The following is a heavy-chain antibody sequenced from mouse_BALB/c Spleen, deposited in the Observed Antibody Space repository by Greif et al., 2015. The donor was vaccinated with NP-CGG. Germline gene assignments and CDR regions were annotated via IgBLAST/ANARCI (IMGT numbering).Heavy chain of an antibody. CDR2: IDPANGNT. Sequence: EVKLMESGAELVKPGASVKLSCTASGFNIKDTYMHWVKQRPEQGLEWIGRIDPANGNTKYDPKFQGKATITADTSSNTAYLQLSSLTSEDTAVYYCAREVRRYYAMDYWGQGTSVTVSS. D-gene: IGHD2-14*01. CDR1: GFNIKDTY. CDR3: AREVRRYYAMDY. V-gene: IGHV14-3*02. J-gene: IGHJ4*01.